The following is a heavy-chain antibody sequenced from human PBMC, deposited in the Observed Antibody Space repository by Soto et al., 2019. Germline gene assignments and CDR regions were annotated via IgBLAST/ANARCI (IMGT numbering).Heavy chain of an antibody. D-gene: IGHD6-13*01. Sequence: SRRLSCEASDFTIRRNYMNWVRQATGEGLEWVSVIYAGGNTYYADSVKGRFTIARDKSTNTLYLQMDSLKAEDTAVYYCARDGWQQLGYYYYGMDVWGQGTTVTVSS. J-gene: IGHJ6*02. CDR1: DFTIRRNY. CDR3: ARDGWQQLGYYYYGMDV. CDR2: IYAGGNT. V-gene: IGHV3-53*01.